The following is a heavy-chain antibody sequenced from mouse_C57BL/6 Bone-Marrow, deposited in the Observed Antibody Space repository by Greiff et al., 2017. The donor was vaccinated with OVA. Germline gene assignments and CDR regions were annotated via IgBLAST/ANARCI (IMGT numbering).Heavy chain of an antibody. V-gene: IGHV14-3*01. Sequence: VQLQQSVAELVRPGASVKLSCTASGFNIKNTYMHWVKQRPEQGLEWIGRIDPANGNTKYAPKFQGKATITADTSSNTAYLQLSSLTSEDTASYYCAPYYYGSSYGLAYWGQGTLVTVSA. CDR3: APYYYGSSYGLAY. CDR2: IDPANGNT. D-gene: IGHD1-1*01. J-gene: IGHJ3*01. CDR1: GFNIKNTY.